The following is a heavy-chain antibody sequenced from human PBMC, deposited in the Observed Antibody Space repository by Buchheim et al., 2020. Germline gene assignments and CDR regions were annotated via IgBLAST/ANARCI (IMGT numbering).Heavy chain of an antibody. Sequence: EVQLVESGGGLVQPGGSLRLSCAASGFTFSSYSMNWVRQAPGKGLEWVSYISSSSSTIYYADSVKGRFTISSDNAKNSLYLQMNSLRDEDTAVYYCARGASTYCGGDCYPGPVADAFDIWGQGT. CDR1: GFTFSSYS. CDR2: ISSSSSTI. J-gene: IGHJ3*02. V-gene: IGHV3-48*02. D-gene: IGHD2-21*02. CDR3: ARGASTYCGGDCYPGPVADAFDI.